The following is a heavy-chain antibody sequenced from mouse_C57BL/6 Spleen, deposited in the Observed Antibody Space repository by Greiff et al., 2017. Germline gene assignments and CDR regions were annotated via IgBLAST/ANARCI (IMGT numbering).Heavy chain of an antibody. CDR3: ARAIPFDY. J-gene: IGHJ2*01. Sequence: EVKLMESGPGLVKPSQSLSLTCSVTGYSITSGYYWNWIRQFPGNKLEWMGYISYDGSNNYNPSLKNRISITRDTSKNQFFLKLNSVTTEDTATYYCARAIPFDYWGQGTTLTVSS. D-gene: IGHD5-1-1*01. V-gene: IGHV3-6*01. CDR2: ISYDGSN. CDR1: GYSITSGYY.